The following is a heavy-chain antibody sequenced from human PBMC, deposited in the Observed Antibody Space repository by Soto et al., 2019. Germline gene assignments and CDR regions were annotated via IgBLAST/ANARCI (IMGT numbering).Heavy chain of an antibody. CDR1: GYTFTSYY. CDR3: ARDFCYPQHSSSWYRERYYYYGMDV. CDR2: INPSGGST. V-gene: IGHV1-46*03. Sequence: QVQLVQSGAEVKKPGASVKVSCKASGYTFTSYYMHWVRQAPGQGLEWMGIINPSGGSTSYAQKFQGRVTMTRDTSTSTVYMELSSLRSEDTAVYYCARDFCYPQHSSSWYRERYYYYGMDVWGQGTTVTVSS. D-gene: IGHD6-13*01. J-gene: IGHJ6*02.